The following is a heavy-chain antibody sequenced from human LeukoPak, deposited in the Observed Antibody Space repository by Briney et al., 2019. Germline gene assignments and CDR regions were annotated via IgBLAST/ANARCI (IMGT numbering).Heavy chain of an antibody. CDR2: INWNGGST. D-gene: IGHD3-22*01. CDR3: ARADYYDSSGFIDY. V-gene: IGHV3-20*04. CDR1: GFPFDDYG. J-gene: IGHJ4*02. Sequence: GGSLRLFCAPSGFPFDDYGISWVRQAPGRGLEWVSGINWNGGSTGYADSVKGRFTISRDNAKNSLYLQMNSLRAEDTALYYCARADYYDSSGFIDYWGQGTLVTVSS.